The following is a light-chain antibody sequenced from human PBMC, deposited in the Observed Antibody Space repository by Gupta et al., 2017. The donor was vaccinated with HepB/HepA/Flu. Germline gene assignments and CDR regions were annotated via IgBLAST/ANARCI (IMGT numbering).Light chain of an antibody. V-gene: IGKV4-1*01. CDR1: QSVLYSSNNKNY. Sequence: DIVMIQSPELLAVSLGERATINCKTSQSVLYSSNNKNYLAWYQQKPGQPPKLLIYWASTRESGVPDRFSGSGSGTDFTLTISSLQAEDVAVYYCQQYYSTMCSFGQGTKLEIK. CDR2: WAS. J-gene: IGKJ2*04. CDR3: QQYYSTMCS.